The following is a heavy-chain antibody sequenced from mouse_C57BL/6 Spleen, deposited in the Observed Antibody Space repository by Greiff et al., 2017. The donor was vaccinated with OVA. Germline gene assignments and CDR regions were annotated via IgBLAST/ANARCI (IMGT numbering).Heavy chain of an antibody. J-gene: IGHJ2*01. Sequence: VQLKESGGGLVKPGGSLKLSCAASGFTFSSYAMSWVRQTPEKRLEWVATISDGGSYTYYPDNVKGRFTISRDNAKNNLYLQMSHLKSEDTAMYYCARDEDPYLCFDYWGQGTTLTVS. CDR1: GFTFSSYA. CDR2: ISDGGSYT. CDR3: ARDEDPYLCFDY. D-gene: IGHD5-5*01. V-gene: IGHV5-4*01.